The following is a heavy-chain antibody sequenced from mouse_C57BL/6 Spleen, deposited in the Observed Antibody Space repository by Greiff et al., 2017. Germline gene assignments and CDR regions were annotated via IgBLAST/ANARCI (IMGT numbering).Heavy chain of an antibody. CDR2: ISSGGDYI. CDR1: GFTFSSYA. J-gene: IGHJ2*01. CDR3: TRLYYYGSSPRYFDY. Sequence: DVKLVESGEGLVKPGGSLKLSCAASGFTFSSYAMSWVRQTPEKRLEWVAYISSGGDYIYYADTVKGRFTISRDNARNPLYLQLSSLTSEDTAMYYCTRLYYYGSSPRYFDYWGQGTTLTVSS. V-gene: IGHV5-9-1*02. D-gene: IGHD1-1*01.